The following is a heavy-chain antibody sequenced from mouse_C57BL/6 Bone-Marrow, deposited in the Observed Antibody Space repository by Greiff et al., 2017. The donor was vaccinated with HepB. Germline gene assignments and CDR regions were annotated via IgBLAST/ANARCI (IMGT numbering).Heavy chain of an antibody. Sequence: EVQRVESGPGLVKPSQSLSLTCSVTGYSITSGYYWNWIRQFPGNKLEWMGYISYDGSNNYNPSLKNRISITRDTSKNQFFLKLNSVTTEDTATYYCARERGFYQDYFDYWGQGTTLTDSS. CDR2: ISYDGSN. CDR3: ARERGFYQDYFDY. V-gene: IGHV3-6*01. J-gene: IGHJ2*01. CDR1: GYSITSGYY.